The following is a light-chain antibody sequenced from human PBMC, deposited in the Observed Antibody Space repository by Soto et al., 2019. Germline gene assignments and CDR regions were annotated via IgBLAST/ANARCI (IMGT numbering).Light chain of an antibody. V-gene: IGKV3-11*01. Sequence: ETLLTQSPATLCLSPGERDTLSCRASQSVSRNLAWYQQKPGQAPRLLIYDASNRATGIPARFSGSGSGTDFTLTISSLEPEDFAVYYCQQRSNWLITFGQGTRLEI. J-gene: IGKJ5*01. CDR1: QSVSRN. CDR2: DAS. CDR3: QQRSNWLIT.